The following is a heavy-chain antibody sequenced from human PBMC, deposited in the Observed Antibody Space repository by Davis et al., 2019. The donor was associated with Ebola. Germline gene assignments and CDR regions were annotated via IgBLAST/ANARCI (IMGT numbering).Heavy chain of an antibody. CDR2: INSDGSST. J-gene: IGHJ6*02. Sequence: PGGSLRLSCTASGFTVINNYMSWVRQAPGKGLVWVSRINSDGSSTSYADSVKGRFTISRDNAKNTLYLQMNSLRAEDTAVYYCARVVSSWPYYYYGMDVWGQGTTVTVSS. V-gene: IGHV3-74*01. D-gene: IGHD6-13*01. CDR3: ARVVSSWPYYYYGMDV. CDR1: GFTVINNY.